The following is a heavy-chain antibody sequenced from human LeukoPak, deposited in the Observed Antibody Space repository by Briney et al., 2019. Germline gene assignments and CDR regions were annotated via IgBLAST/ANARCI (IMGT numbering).Heavy chain of an antibody. CDR1: GYTFTGFY. CDR2: INPNSGDT. V-gene: IGHV1-2*02. CDR3: ARGSLMAATGTGLSS. D-gene: IGHD6-13*01. Sequence: SVKVSCKASGYTFTGFYMHWLRQAPGQGLDWMGWINPNSGDTNYAQNFQGRVTMTRDTSISTAYVELSRLTSDDTAVYYCARGSLMAATGTGLSSWGQGTLVTVSS. J-gene: IGHJ5*02.